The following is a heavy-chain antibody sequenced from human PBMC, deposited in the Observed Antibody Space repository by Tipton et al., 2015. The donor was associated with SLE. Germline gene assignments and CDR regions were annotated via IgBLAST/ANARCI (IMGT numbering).Heavy chain of an antibody. CDR3: ARDFKIGYFDY. CDR1: GFTFSSYS. CDR2: ISRRSSTI. J-gene: IGHJ4*02. Sequence: GSLRLSCAASGFTFSSYSMNWVRQAPGKGLEWVSYISRRSSTIYYADSVKGRFTISRDNAKNSLYLQMNSLRAEDTAVYYCARDFKIGYFDYWGQGTLVTVSS. V-gene: IGHV3-48*01.